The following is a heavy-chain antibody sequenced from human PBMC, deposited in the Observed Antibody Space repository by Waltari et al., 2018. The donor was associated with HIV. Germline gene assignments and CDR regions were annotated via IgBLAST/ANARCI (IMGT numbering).Heavy chain of an antibody. Sequence: EVQLVESGGGLVQPGGSLRLSCSASGFTFCSSAMHWVRQAPGKGQEYVSAISNNGHSTYYADSVKGRFTISRDNSKNTLNLQMSSLRAEDTAVYYCVKEGGYCSGGRCYYYGMDVWGQGTTVTVSS. CDR1: GFTFCSSA. CDR2: ISNNGHST. CDR3: VKEGGYCSGGRCYYYGMDV. J-gene: IGHJ6*02. D-gene: IGHD2-15*01. V-gene: IGHV3-64D*06.